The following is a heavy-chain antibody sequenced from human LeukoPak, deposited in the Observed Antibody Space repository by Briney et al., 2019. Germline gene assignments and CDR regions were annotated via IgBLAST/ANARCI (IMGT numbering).Heavy chain of an antibody. CDR2: ISPYNGDT. J-gene: IGHJ4*02. CDR3: ARLILGVTSTGFDY. V-gene: IGHV1-18*01. CDR1: GYTFTSYG. D-gene: IGHD1-1*01. Sequence: GASVKVSCKASGYTFTSYGISWVRQAPGQGLEWLGWISPYNGDTRYAQKLQGRFSMTTDTSTSTAYMELRSLRSDDTALYYCARLILGVTSTGFDYWGQGTLVTVSS.